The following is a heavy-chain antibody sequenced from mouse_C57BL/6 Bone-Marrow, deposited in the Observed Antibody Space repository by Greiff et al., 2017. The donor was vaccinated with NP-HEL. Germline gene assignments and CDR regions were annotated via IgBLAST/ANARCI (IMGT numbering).Heavy chain of an antibody. Sequence: LQQSGASVKISCKASGYAFSSYWMNWVKQRPGKGLEWIGQIYPGDGDTNYNGKFKGKATLTADKSSSTAYMQLSSLTSEDSAVYFCARDFYYGSSFYWYFDVWGTGTTVTVSS. CDR2: IYPGDGDT. D-gene: IGHD1-1*01. CDR3: ARDFYYGSSFYWYFDV. CDR1: GYAFSSYW. J-gene: IGHJ1*03. V-gene: IGHV1-80*01.